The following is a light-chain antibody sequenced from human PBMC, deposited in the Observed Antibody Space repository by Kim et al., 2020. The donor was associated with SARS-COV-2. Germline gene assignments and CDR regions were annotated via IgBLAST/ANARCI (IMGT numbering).Light chain of an antibody. V-gene: IGLV2-14*03. Sequence: QSALTQPASVSGSPGQSITISCTGTSSDIGGYSYVSWYQQHPGKAPKLMIYGVSNRPSGVSDRFSGSKSGNTASLTISGLQAEDEADYFCSSHASGSIVRFGGGTKLTDL. CDR3: SSHASGSIVR. J-gene: IGLJ2*01. CDR1: SSDIGGYSY. CDR2: GVS.